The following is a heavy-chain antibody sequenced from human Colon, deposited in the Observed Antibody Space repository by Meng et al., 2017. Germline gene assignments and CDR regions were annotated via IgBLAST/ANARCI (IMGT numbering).Heavy chain of an antibody. CDR2: IYDYGRT. CDR1: GGPFTSGNF. D-gene: IGHD1-14*01. J-gene: IGHJ4*02. V-gene: IGHV4-4*02. CDR3: CGGIAGTGRPLYFDY. Sequence: QVRLRKSGPGQVRLAATSTVHCKFAGGPFTSGNFWGWVRRTPGKGLEGIGEIYDYGRTNYNPSLMSRVTISIDKSKSQFSLDLSSVIAADTAVYYCCGGIAGTGRPLYFDYWGQGTLVTVSS.